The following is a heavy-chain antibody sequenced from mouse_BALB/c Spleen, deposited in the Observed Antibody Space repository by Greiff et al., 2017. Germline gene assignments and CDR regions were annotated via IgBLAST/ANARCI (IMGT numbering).Heavy chain of an antibody. J-gene: IGHJ4*01. D-gene: IGHD3-1*01. CDR1: GFTFSSYS. Sequence: EVKLMESGGGLVKPGGSLKLSCAASGFTFSSYSMSWVRQTPEKRLEWVATISSGGSYTYYPDSVKGRFTISRDNAKNTLYLQMSSLRSEDTAMYYCARGGSSGYYAMDYWGQGTSVTVSS. CDR2: ISSGGSYT. V-gene: IGHV5-9-3*01. CDR3: ARGGSSGYYAMDY.